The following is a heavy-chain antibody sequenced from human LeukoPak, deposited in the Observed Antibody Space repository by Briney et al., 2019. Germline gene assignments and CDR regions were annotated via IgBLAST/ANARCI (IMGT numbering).Heavy chain of an antibody. J-gene: IGHJ4*02. D-gene: IGHD4/OR15-4a*01. CDR1: GFIVSQNY. Sequence: GGSLRLSCAASGFIVSQNYMSWVRQAPGKGLEWVSFIYSDNTHYSDSVKGRFTISRDNSKNTLYLQMNSLRAEDTAVYYCARRAGAYSHPYDYWGQGTLVTVSS. CDR3: ARRAGAYSHPYDY. CDR2: IYSDNT. V-gene: IGHV3-53*01.